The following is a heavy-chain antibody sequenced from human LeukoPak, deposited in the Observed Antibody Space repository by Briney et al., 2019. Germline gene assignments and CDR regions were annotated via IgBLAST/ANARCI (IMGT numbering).Heavy chain of an antibody. Sequence: GGSLRLSCAASGFTFSSYAMSWVRPAPGKGLEWVSAICGSGGSTYYADSVKGRFTISRDNSKNTLYLQMNSLRAEDTAVYYCVATLSYRYSGYRFDYWGQGTLVTVSS. CDR3: VATLSYRYSGYRFDY. J-gene: IGHJ4*02. CDR1: GFTFSSYA. D-gene: IGHD5-12*01. V-gene: IGHV3-23*01. CDR2: ICGSGGST.